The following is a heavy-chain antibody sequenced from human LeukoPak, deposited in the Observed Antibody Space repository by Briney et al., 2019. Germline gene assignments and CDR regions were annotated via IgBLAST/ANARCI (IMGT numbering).Heavy chain of an antibody. D-gene: IGHD2-2*01. CDR3: ALRPAAKPGWFDL. J-gene: IGHJ5*02. Sequence: SETLSLTCTLSGGSTTSRNTFWGWTRHQAGKGLEWIGFISSGGSVYYNASLKSRVTISGDTSKNQFSLKLTSVTAADTAVYYCALRPAAKPGWFDLWGQGTLVIVSS. CDR1: GGSTTSRNTF. CDR2: ISSGGSV. V-gene: IGHV4-39*01.